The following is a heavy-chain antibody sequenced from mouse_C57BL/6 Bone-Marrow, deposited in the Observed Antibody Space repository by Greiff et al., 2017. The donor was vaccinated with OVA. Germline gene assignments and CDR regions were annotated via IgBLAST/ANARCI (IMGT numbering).Heavy chain of an antibody. CDR2: ISSGGDYI. CDR3: TRLLDAMDY. Sequence: EVQVVESGAGSVKPGGSLKLSCAASGFTFSSYAMSWVRQTPEKRLEWVAYISSGGDYIYYADTVKGRFTISRDNARNTLYLQMSSLKSEDTAMYYCTRLLDAMDYWGQGTSVTVSS. V-gene: IGHV5-9-1*02. J-gene: IGHJ4*01. D-gene: IGHD2-1*01. CDR1: GFTFSSYA.